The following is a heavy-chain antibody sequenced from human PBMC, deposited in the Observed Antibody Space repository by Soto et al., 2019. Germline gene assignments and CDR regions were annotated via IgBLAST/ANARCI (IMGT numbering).Heavy chain of an antibody. J-gene: IGHJ3*01. V-gene: IGHV3-66*01. CDR2: IYSGGTT. CDR1: GFSVSINY. D-gene: IGHD4-17*01. CDR3: AGDSTDGDFVDAFDV. Sequence: ELQLVESGGGLVQPGGSLRLSCAASGFSVSINYVNWVRQAPGKGLEWVSVIYSGGTTHYPDSVKGRFTISRDTSKNTLYLQMNSLRVEDTAVYYCAGDSTDGDFVDAFDVWGQGTMVTVSS.